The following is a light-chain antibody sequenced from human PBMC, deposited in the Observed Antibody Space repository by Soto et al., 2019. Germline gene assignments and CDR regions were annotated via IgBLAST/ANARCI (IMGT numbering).Light chain of an antibody. J-gene: IGKJ4*02. CDR3: EQHDSYSP. V-gene: IGKV1-5*03. CDR2: KAS. CDR1: QSVGRW. Sequence: DIQMTQSPSSLSASVGDSVTITCRARQSVGRWLAWYQQRPGKAPKVLIYKASTLHYGVPPRFSGSGSGTAFNITISSLQNDDYATYYCEQHDSYSPLGGGTKVDIK.